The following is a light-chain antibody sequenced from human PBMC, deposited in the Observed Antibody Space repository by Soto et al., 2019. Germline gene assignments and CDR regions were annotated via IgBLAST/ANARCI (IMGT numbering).Light chain of an antibody. V-gene: IGKV4-1*01. CDR1: QSVTYSSNKRSC. CDR3: QQYYSLPLT. J-gene: IGKJ4*01. Sequence: DIVMTQSPDSLAVSLGERATINCKSSQSVTYSSNKRSCLAWYQQKPGQSPRLLIYWATTRESGIPDRFSGSGSGTDFTLTISSLQAEDVAVYYCQQYYSLPLTFGGGTKVEIK. CDR2: WAT.